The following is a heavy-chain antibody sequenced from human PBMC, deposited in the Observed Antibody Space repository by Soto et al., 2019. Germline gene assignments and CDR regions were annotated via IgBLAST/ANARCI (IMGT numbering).Heavy chain of an antibody. D-gene: IGHD3-10*01. CDR1: GFTLSSNA. J-gene: IGHJ4*02. CDR2: ISGSGGST. V-gene: IGHV3-23*01. Sequence: PGGSLRLSCAASGFTLSSNAMSWVRQAPGKGLEWVSAISGSGGSTYYADSVKGRFTISRGNSKNTLYLQMNSLRAEDTAVYYCAKADYFTMVRGVIIAPSYYFDYWGQGTLVTVSS. CDR3: AKADYFTMVRGVIIAPSYYFDY.